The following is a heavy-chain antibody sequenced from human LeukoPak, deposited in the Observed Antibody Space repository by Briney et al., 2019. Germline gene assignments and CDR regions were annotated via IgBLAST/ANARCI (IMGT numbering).Heavy chain of an antibody. V-gene: IGHV3-30*18. CDR2: ISYDGSNK. CDR3: AKEPSIAARGNDY. Sequence: HWVRQAXXKGLEWVAVISYDGSNKYYADSVKGRFTISRDNSKNTLYLQMNSLRAEDTAVYYCAKEPSIAARGNDYWGQGTLVTVSS. D-gene: IGHD6-6*01. J-gene: IGHJ4*02.